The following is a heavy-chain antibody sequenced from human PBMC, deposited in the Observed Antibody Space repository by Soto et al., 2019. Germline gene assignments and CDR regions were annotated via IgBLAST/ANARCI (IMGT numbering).Heavy chain of an antibody. D-gene: IGHD3-22*01. V-gene: IGHV1-2*04. J-gene: IGHJ4*02. CDR2: INSNTGDR. Sequence: ASVKVSCKASGYTFTAYYMHWVRQAPGQGLEWLGWINSNTGDRGYAQKFQGWVTMTRDTSISTTYMELTRLKSDDTAIYYCAREIVGGTKDFDYRGQGTLVTVSS. CDR1: GYTFTAYY. CDR3: AREIVGGTKDFDY.